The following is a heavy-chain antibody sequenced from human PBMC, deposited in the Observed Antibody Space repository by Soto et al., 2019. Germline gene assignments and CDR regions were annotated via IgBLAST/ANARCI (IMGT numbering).Heavy chain of an antibody. V-gene: IGHV4-4*07. J-gene: IGHJ5*02. Sequence: SETLSLTCTVSGGSISNYYWSWIRQPAGKGLEWIGRIYTSGNTNYNPSLKGRVTMSVDMSKNQFSLKLSSVAAADTAVYYCARDDTGDNGRAFDPWGQGTLVTVSS. CDR2: IYTSGNT. D-gene: IGHD4-17*01. CDR1: GGSISNYY. CDR3: ARDDTGDNGRAFDP.